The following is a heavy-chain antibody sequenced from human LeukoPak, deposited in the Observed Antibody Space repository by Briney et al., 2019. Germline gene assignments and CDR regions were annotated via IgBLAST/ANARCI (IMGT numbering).Heavy chain of an antibody. Sequence: SETLSLTCAVSGGSISSSNWWSWVRQPPGKGLEWIGEIYHSGSTNYNPSLKSRVTISVDKSKNQFSLKLSSVTAADTAVYYCARAYYDSSGYGGYYYYYMDVWGEGTTVTVSS. CDR3: ARAYYDSSGYGGYYYYYMDV. V-gene: IGHV4-4*02. CDR1: GGSISSSNW. D-gene: IGHD3-22*01. CDR2: IYHSGST. J-gene: IGHJ6*03.